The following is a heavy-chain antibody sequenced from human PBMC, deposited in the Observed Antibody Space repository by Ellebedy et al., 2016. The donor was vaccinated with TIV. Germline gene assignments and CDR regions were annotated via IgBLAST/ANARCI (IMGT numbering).Heavy chain of an antibody. J-gene: IGHJ5*02. CDR1: GGSINRYY. V-gene: IGHV4-59*08. D-gene: IGHD6-13*01. CDR3: ARSNWSSAWYKLFDP. CDR2: SYYSGST. Sequence: MPSETLSLTCTVSGGSINRYYWNWFRQPPGKGLEWIGYSYYSGSTNYNPSLENRVPISVDTSKNQFSLKLSSVTAADTAVYYCARSNWSSAWYKLFDPWGQGTLVTVSS.